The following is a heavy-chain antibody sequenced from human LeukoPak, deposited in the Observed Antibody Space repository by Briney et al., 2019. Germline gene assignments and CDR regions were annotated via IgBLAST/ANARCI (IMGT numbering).Heavy chain of an antibody. CDR2: INPSGGRT. CDR1: GYTFISYY. V-gene: IGHV1-46*01. J-gene: IGHJ4*02. D-gene: IGHD2-2*02. CDR3: ARRYCNSTNCYTPFDY. Sequence: ASVKVSCKASGYTFISYYMHWVRQAPGQGLERMGIINPSGGRTSYAQKFQGRVTMTRDMSTSTVYMELSSLRSEDTAVYYCARRYCNSTNCYTPFDYWGQGTLVTVSS.